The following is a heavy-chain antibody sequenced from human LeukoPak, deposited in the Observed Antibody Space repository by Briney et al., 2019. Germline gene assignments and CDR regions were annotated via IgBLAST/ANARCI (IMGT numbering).Heavy chain of an antibody. V-gene: IGHV1-2*06. D-gene: IGHD5-24*01. CDR3: ARDNLGGRDGYNWVY. Sequence: GASVKVSCKASGYTFTGYYMHWVRQAPGQGLEWMGRINPNSGGTNYAQKFQGRVTMTRDTSISTVYMELSRLRSDDTAVYYCARDNLGGRDGYNWVYWGQGTLVTVSS. J-gene: IGHJ4*02. CDR2: INPNSGGT. CDR1: GYTFTGYY.